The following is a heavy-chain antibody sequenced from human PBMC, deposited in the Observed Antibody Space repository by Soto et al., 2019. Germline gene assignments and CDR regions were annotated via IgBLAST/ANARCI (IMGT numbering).Heavy chain of an antibody. CDR3: ARGPYSSSYYYGMDV. CDR2: INPNSGGT. V-gene: IGHV1-2*04. J-gene: IGHJ6*02. CDR1: GYTFTGYY. Sequence: ASVKVSCKASGYTFTGYYMHWVRQAPGQGLEWMGWINPNSGGTNYAQKFQGWVTMTRDTSISTAYMELSRLRSDDTAVYYCARGPYSSSYYYGMDVWGQGTTVTVSS. D-gene: IGHD6-6*01.